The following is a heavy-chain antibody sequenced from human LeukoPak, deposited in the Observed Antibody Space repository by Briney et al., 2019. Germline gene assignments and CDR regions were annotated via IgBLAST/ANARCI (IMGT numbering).Heavy chain of an antibody. CDR2: INHSGST. D-gene: IGHD2-21*02. CDR3: AREGGTVFEVVTAAFDY. J-gene: IGHJ4*02. V-gene: IGHV4-34*01. CDR1: GGSFSGYY. Sequence: SETLSLTCAVYGGSFSGYYWSWIRQPPGKGLEWIGEINHSGSTNYNPSLKSRVTISVDTSKNQFSLKLSSVTAAGTAVYYCAREGGTVFEVVTAAFDYWGQGTLVTVSS.